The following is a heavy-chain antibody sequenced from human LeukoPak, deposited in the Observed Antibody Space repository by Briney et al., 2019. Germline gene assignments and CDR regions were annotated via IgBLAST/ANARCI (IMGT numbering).Heavy chain of an antibody. D-gene: IGHD2-15*01. CDR2: ISYDGRNK. CDR3: VNVVAATDYYYYGMDV. J-gene: IGHJ6*02. V-gene: IGHV3-30*18. CDR1: GFTVSSNY. Sequence: GGSLRLSCAASGFTVSSNYMSWVRQAPGQGLEWMAFISYDGRNKYYADSVKGRFTISRDNSKNTLYLQMNSLRVEDTAVYYCVNVVAATDYYYYGMDVWGQGTLVTVSS.